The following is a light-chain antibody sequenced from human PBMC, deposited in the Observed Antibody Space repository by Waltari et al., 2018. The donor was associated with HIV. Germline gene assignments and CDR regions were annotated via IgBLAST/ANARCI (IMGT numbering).Light chain of an antibody. CDR2: SNN. J-gene: IGLJ2*01. V-gene: IGLV1-44*01. Sequence: QSVLTQPPSASGTPGQRVTISFSGSSSNIGNNAVSWYQQFPGTAPKLLIYSNNQRPSGVPDRFSGSKSGTSASLAISGLQSEDEANYYCETLDDNLNGPVFGGGTKLTVL. CDR3: ETLDDNLNGPV. CDR1: SSNIGNNA.